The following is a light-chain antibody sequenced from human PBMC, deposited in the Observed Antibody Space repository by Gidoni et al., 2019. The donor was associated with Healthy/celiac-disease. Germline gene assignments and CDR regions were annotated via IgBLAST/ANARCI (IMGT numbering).Light chain of an antibody. CDR1: QSVSSY. J-gene: IGKJ4*01. CDR2: DAS. Sequence: EIVLTQSPATLSLSPGEIATLSCKASQSVSSYLAWYQQKPGQAPRLLIYDASNRATGIPARFSGSGSGTDFTLTISSLEPEDFAVYSWQQRSNWPLTFGGGTKVEIK. CDR3: QQRSNWPLT. V-gene: IGKV3-11*01.